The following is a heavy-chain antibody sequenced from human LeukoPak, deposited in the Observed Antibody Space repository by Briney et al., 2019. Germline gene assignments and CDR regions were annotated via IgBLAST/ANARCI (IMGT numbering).Heavy chain of an antibody. CDR3: ARDALTVAVIDY. Sequence: ASVKVSCKASGYTFISYGVSWVRQAPGQGLEWMGWISAYNGNTNYAQKLQGRVTMTTDTSTSTAYMELRRLRSDDTAVYYCARDALTVAVIDYWGQGTLVTVSS. V-gene: IGHV1-18*01. CDR1: GYTFISYG. J-gene: IGHJ4*02. CDR2: ISAYNGNT. D-gene: IGHD4-23*01.